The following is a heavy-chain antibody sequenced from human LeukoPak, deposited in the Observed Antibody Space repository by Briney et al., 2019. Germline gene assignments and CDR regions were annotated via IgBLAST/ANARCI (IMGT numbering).Heavy chain of an antibody. Sequence: ASVKVSCKASGYTFTSYAMNWVRQAPGQGLEWMGWINTNTGNPTYAQGFTGRFVFSLDTSVSTAYLQISSLKADDTAVYYCARVVAAADTWGWFDPWGQGTLVSVSS. CDR1: GYTFTSYA. CDR3: ARVVAAADTWGWFDP. V-gene: IGHV7-4-1*02. D-gene: IGHD6-13*01. CDR2: INTNTGNP. J-gene: IGHJ5*02.